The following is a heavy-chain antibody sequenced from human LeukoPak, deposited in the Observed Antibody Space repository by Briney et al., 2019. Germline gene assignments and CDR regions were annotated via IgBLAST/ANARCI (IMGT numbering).Heavy chain of an antibody. V-gene: IGHV3-33*01. CDR1: GFTFSSYG. CDR3: ARAPSGYVYFDY. J-gene: IGHJ4*02. D-gene: IGHD5-12*01. CDR2: IWSDGTNK. Sequence: AGGSLRLSCAASGFTFSSYGMHWVRQAPGKGLEWVAVIWSDGTNKFYADSVKGRFTISRDNSKNTMYMQMNSLRDDDTAVYYCARAPSGYVYFDYWGQGTLVTVSS.